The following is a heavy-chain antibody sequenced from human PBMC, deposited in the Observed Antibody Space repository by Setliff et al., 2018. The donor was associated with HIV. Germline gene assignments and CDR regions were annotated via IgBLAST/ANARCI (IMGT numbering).Heavy chain of an antibody. D-gene: IGHD6-19*01. CDR2: INPSGGST. Sequence: ASVKVSCKASGYTFTSYYMHWVRQAPGQGLEWMGIINPSGGSTSYAQKFQGRVTMTRDTSASTAYMELNRLRSEDTGLYYCARAGRPGSAWVDYSYYDTMDVWGKGTTVTVAS. CDR1: GYTFTSYY. J-gene: IGHJ6*03. V-gene: IGHV1-46*01. CDR3: ARAGRPGSAWVDYSYYDTMDV.